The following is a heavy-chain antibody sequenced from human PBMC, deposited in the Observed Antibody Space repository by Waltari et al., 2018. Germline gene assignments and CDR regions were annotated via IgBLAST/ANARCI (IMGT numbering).Heavy chain of an antibody. J-gene: IGHJ4*02. CDR1: GYSFTVSH. CDR2: INPKNGDT. D-gene: IGHD1-26*01. CDR3: ARDPGPIVGAPDY. V-gene: IGHV1-2*02. Sequence: QVQLVQSGTEVQKPGASVKVSCQASGYSFTVSHLHGVRQTPGQGLEWLGWINPKNGDTGYAQNFLGRVTMTRDTSINTVYMDLGGLRSDDTAVFYCARDPGPIVGAPDYWGQGTLVTVSS.